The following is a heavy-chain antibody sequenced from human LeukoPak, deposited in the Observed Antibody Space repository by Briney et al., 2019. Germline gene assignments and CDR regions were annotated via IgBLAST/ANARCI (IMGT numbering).Heavy chain of an antibody. J-gene: IGHJ4*02. CDR1: GFTFSDYT. V-gene: IGHV3-21*01. CDR2: ISRSSGYI. D-gene: IGHD6-19*01. CDR3: ARVQASDWYTRFDF. Sequence: PGGSLRLSCAASGFTFSDYTITWVRQAPGKGLEWVSSISRSSGYIHYADSVNGRFTISRDNAKNSLYLLMSSLRANDTAVYYCARVQASDWYTRFDFWGQGTLVTVSS.